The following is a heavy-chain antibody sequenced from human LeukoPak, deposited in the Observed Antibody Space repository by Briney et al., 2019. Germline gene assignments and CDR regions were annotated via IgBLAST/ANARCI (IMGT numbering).Heavy chain of an antibody. Sequence: PSETLSLTCTVSGYSISSGYYWGWIRQPPGKGLEWIGSIYHSGSTYYNPSLKSRVTISVDTSKNQFSLKLSSVTAADTAVYYCARAYCSGGSCYGDYWGQGTLVTVSS. CDR3: ARAYCSGGSCYGDY. V-gene: IGHV4-38-2*02. J-gene: IGHJ4*02. CDR1: GYSISSGYY. CDR2: IYHSGST. D-gene: IGHD2-15*01.